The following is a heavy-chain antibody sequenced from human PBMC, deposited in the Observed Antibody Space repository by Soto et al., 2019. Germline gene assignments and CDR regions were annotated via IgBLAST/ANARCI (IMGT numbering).Heavy chain of an antibody. J-gene: IGHJ6*02. Sequence: GASVKVSCKASGGTFSSYAISWVRQAPGQGLEWMGGIIPIFGTANYAQEFQGRVTITADESTSAAYMELSSLRSEDTAVYYCARGGYNTLPPYYYYYGMDVWGQGTTVTVSS. CDR2: IIPIFGTA. CDR3: ARGGYNTLPPYYYYYGMDV. D-gene: IGHD5-12*01. V-gene: IGHV1-69*13. CDR1: GGTFSSYA.